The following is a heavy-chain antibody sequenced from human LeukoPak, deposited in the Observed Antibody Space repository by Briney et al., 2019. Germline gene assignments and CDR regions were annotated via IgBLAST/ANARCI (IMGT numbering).Heavy chain of an antibody. Sequence: GGSLRLCCAASGFTFSSYWTSWVRQAPGKGLEWVANIKQDGSEKYYVDSVKGRFTISRDNAKNSLYLQMNSLRAEDTAVYYCARAKQQAAYWGQGTLVTVSS. CDR2: IKQDGSEK. CDR1: GFTFSSYW. CDR3: ARAKQQAAY. J-gene: IGHJ4*02. D-gene: IGHD6-13*01. V-gene: IGHV3-7*03.